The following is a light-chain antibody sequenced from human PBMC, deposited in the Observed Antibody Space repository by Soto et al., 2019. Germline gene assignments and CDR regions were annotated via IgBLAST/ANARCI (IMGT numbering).Light chain of an antibody. CDR2: GAS. Sequence: EIVLTQSPGTLSLSPGERATLSCRASQSVSSSYLAWYQQKPGQAPRLLIYGASSRTTGNPDRFSGSGSGTDFTLTISRLEPEDFAVYYCQQYGSSPQTFDQGPKVEIK. CDR1: QSVSSSY. J-gene: IGKJ1*01. V-gene: IGKV3-20*01. CDR3: QQYGSSPQT.